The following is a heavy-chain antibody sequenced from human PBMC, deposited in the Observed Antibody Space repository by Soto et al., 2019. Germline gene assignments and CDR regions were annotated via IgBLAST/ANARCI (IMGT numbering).Heavy chain of an antibody. CDR3: ARGDATKIIVTTYYGLDV. V-gene: IGHV1-69*12. D-gene: IGHD3-22*01. CDR2: IIPVFGTP. CDR1: GGSFSNYG. J-gene: IGHJ6*02. Sequence: QVQVVQSGAEVKKPGSSVKVSCKASGGSFSNYGISWVRQAPGQGLEWMGGIIPVFGTPHYAQKFQDRVTITADASTSTVDMEVSSLTYEDTSVYSCARGDATKIIVTTYYGLDVWGQGTTVTVSS.